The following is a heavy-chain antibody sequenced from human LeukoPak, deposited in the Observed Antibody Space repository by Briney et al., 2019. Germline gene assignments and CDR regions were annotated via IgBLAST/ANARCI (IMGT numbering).Heavy chain of an antibody. CDR2: IYSGGST. CDR3: ARDKPVYGMDV. V-gene: IGHV3-66*01. J-gene: IGHJ6*02. CDR1: GFTVSSNY. Sequence: PGGSLRLSCAASGFTVSSNYMSWVRQAPGKGLEWVSVIYSGGSTYYADSVKGRFTITRDNSKNTLYLQMNSLRAEDTAVYYCARDKPVYGMDVWGQGTTVTVSS.